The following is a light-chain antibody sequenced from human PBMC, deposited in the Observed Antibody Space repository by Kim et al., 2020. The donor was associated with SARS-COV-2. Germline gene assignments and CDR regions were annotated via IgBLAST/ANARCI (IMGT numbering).Light chain of an antibody. Sequence: EIVLTQSPGPLSLSPGERATLSCRASQSVSSSYLAWYQQKPGQAPRLLIYGASSKATGIPDRFSGSGSGTDFTLTISRLEPEDFAVYDCQQYGSLPRTFGQGTKVDIK. J-gene: IGKJ1*01. V-gene: IGKV3-20*01. CDR3: QQYGSLPRT. CDR1: QSVSSSY. CDR2: GAS.